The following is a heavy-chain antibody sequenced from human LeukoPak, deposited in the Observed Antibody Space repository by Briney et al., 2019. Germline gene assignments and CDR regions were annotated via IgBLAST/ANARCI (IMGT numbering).Heavy chain of an antibody. Sequence: PSETLSLTCTVSGGSISSYYWSWIRQPPGKGLEWIGYIYYSGSTYYNPSLKSRVTISVDTSKNQFSLKLSSVTAADTAVYYCAKHSLCLTYYDFWSGYYSPCYMDVWGKGTTVTVSS. D-gene: IGHD3-3*01. CDR1: GGSISSYY. V-gene: IGHV4-59*04. CDR2: IYYSGST. J-gene: IGHJ6*03. CDR3: AKHSLCLTYYDFWSGYYSPCYMDV.